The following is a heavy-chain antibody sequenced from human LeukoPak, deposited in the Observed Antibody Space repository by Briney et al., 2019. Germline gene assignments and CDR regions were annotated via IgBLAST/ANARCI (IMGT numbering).Heavy chain of an antibody. D-gene: IGHD5/OR15-5a*01. CDR3: ARSLYENWFDP. CDR2: IYTSGST. Sequence: PSETLSLTCTVSGGSISSYYWSWIRQPPGKGLEWIGYIYTSGSTNYNPSLKSRVTISVDTSKNQFSLKLSSVTAADTAVYYCARSLYENWFDPWGQGTLVTVSS. CDR1: GGSISSYY. V-gene: IGHV4-4*08. J-gene: IGHJ5*02.